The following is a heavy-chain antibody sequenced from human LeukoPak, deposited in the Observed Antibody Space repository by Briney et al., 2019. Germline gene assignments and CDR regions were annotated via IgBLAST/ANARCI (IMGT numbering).Heavy chain of an antibody. Sequence: GGSLRLSCAASGFTFRSYWMSWVRQAPGKGLEWLANINQGGSVQYYMDSVKGRFTISRDDAKTSLYVQMNSLRDEDTAVYYCARVEYSGWNLEYWGQGTPFTVSS. D-gene: IGHD5-12*01. CDR3: ARVEYSGWNLEY. CDR2: INQGGSVQ. V-gene: IGHV3-7*01. CDR1: GFTFRSYW. J-gene: IGHJ4*02.